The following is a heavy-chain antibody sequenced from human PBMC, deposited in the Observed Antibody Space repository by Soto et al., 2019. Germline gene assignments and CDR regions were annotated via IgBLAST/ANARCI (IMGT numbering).Heavy chain of an antibody. CDR2: IYYSGTT. CDR1: GGSISSTNYY. V-gene: IGHV4-39*07. J-gene: IGHJ4*02. Sequence: SETLSLTCIVSGGSISSTNYYWGWIRQPPGKGLQWIGSIYYSGTTYYNPSLKSRVTISVDPSKNQFSLKLSSVTAEDTAVYYCAKAPLVGATSPWDYWGQGTLVTVSS. D-gene: IGHD1-26*01. CDR3: AKAPLVGATSPWDY.